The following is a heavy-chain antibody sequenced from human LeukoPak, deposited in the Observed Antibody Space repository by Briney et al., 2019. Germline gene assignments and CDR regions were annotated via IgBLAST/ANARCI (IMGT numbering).Heavy chain of an antibody. V-gene: IGHV3-64*01. D-gene: IGHD3-10*01. Sequence: GGSLRLSCAASGFTFSSYAMHWVRQAPGKGLEYVSAISTNGGSTYYANSVKGRFTISRDNSKNTLYLQMGSLRAEDMAVYYCARDETGYYGSGGDYWGQGTLVTVSS. CDR1: GFTFSSYA. CDR2: ISTNGGST. J-gene: IGHJ4*02. CDR3: ARDETGYYGSGGDY.